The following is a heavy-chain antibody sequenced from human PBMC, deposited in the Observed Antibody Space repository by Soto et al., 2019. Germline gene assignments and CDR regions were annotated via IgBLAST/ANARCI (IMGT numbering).Heavy chain of an antibody. D-gene: IGHD3-10*01. J-gene: IGHJ6*02. Sequence: ASETLSLTCTVSGGSISSSSYYWGWIRQPPGKGLEWIGSIYYSGSTYYNPSLKSRVTISVDTSKNQFSLKLSSVTAADTAVYYCARVRAYYYGSGTREGPSYYYYGMDVWGQGTTVT. CDR3: ARVRAYYYGSGTREGPSYYYYGMDV. CDR2: IYYSGST. CDR1: GGSISSSSYY. V-gene: IGHV4-39*01.